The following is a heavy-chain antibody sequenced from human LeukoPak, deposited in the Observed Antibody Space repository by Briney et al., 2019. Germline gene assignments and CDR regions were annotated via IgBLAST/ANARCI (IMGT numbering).Heavy chain of an antibody. CDR1: GVSISSSSYY. V-gene: IGHV4-39*07. D-gene: IGHD3-16*02. CDR2: IYYSEIT. J-gene: IGHJ3*02. Sequence: SETLSLTCTVSGVSISSSSYYWGWTRQPPGKGLEWIGSIYYSEITYYNPSIKSRVTISVDTSKNQFSLKLSSVTAADTAVYYCARGGDFDDYVWGTYRPDELNIWGQGTMVTVSS. CDR3: ARGGDFDDYVWGTYRPDELNI.